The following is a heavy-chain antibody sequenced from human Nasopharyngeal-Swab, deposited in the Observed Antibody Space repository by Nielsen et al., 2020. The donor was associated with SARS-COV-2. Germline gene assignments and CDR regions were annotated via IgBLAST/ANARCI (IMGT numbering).Heavy chain of an antibody. V-gene: IGHV1-3*01. CDR3: ARGSLYSGRYYPDP. D-gene: IGHD5-12*01. Sequence: WVRQAPGQRLEWMGWINLGNGDTRYSQNFQGRVTITRDTSATTLYMELSSLRSEDTAVYYCARGSLYSGRYYPDPWGQGTLATVSS. CDR2: INLGNGDT. J-gene: IGHJ5*02.